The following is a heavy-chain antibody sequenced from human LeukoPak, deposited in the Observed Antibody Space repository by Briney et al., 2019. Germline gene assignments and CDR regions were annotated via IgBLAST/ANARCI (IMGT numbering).Heavy chain of an antibody. CDR1: GGSISSSSYY. V-gene: IGHV4-39*02. CDR3: AREWELLDYAFDI. CDR2: IYYSGST. J-gene: IGHJ3*02. D-gene: IGHD1-26*01. Sequence: KPSETLSLTCTVSGGSISSSSYYWGWIRQPPGKGLEWIGSIYYSGSTYYNPSLKSRVTISVDTSKNQFSLKLSSVTAADTAVYYCAREWELLDYAFDIWGQGTMVTVSS.